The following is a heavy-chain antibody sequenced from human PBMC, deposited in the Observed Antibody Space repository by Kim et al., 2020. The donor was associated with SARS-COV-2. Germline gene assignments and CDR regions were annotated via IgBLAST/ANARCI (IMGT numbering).Heavy chain of an antibody. CDR1: GFTFSSYA. CDR2: ISYDGSNK. V-gene: IGHV3-30-3*01. J-gene: IGHJ4*01. D-gene: IGHD1-26*01. Sequence: GGSLRLSCAASGFTFSSYAMHWVRQAPGKGLEWVAVISYDGSNKYYADSVKGRFTISRDNSKNTLYLQMNRLRAEDTAVYYCARPRSGSYWGRGGYFDY. CDR3: ARPRSGSYWGRGGYFDY.